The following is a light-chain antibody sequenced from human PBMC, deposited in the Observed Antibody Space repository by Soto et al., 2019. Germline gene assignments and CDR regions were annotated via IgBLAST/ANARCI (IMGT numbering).Light chain of an antibody. CDR1: SSDVGGYNY. CDR3: TSHTSSSTLV. V-gene: IGLV2-14*01. J-gene: IGLJ2*01. CDR2: DVS. Sequence: QSVLTQPASVSGSPGQSVTISCTGTSSDVGGYNYVSWYQQHPGKAPKLMIYDVSNRPSGVSNRFSGSKSGNTASLTISGLQAEDEGDYYCTSHTSSSTLVFGGGTKVTVL.